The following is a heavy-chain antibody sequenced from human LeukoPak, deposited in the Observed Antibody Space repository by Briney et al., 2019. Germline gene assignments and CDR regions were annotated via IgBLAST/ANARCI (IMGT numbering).Heavy chain of an antibody. D-gene: IGHD3-10*01. CDR2: ISGSGGST. CDR3: AKRNYGSGSYVGGFDY. J-gene: IGHJ4*02. Sequence: PGGSLRLSCAASGFTFSSYAVSWVRQAPGKGLEWVSAISGSGGSTYYADSVKGRFTISRDNSKNTLYLQMNSLRAEDTAVYYCAKRNYGSGSYVGGFDYWGQGTLVTVSS. CDR1: GFTFSSYA. V-gene: IGHV3-23*01.